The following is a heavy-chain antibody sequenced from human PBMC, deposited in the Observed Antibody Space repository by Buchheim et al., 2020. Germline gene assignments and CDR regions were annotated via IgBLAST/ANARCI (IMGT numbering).Heavy chain of an antibody. D-gene: IGHD6-19*01. Sequence: QVQLVESGGGVVQPGRSLRLSCAASGFTFSSYGMHWVRQAPGKGLEWVTVISYDGSNKYYADSVKGRFTISRDNSKNTLYLQMNSLRAEDTVVYYCAKDSSGWFDYWGQGTL. CDR2: ISYDGSNK. J-gene: IGHJ4*02. CDR3: AKDSSGWFDY. V-gene: IGHV3-30*18. CDR1: GFTFSSYG.